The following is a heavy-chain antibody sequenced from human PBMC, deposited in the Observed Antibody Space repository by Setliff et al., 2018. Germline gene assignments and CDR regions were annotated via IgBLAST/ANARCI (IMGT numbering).Heavy chain of an antibody. V-gene: IGHV3-30*03. Sequence: LSLSCAASGFTFSTYRMHWVRQAPGKGLEWVAVILDDGVKKYHADSVKGRFTISRDNSKNTLYLQMNSLRPEDTAVYYCARTCSGSGCYAGLESWGQGTPVTVS. CDR2: ILDDGVKK. J-gene: IGHJ4*02. CDR3: ARTCSGSGCYAGLES. CDR1: GFTFSTYR. D-gene: IGHD2-15*01.